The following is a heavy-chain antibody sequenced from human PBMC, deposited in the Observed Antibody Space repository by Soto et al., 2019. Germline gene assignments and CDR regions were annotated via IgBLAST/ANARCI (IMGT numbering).Heavy chain of an antibody. CDR3: AQQLGRKYFQH. J-gene: IGHJ1*01. CDR2: ISYDGSNK. D-gene: IGHD6-13*01. CDR1: GFTFSSYA. V-gene: IGHV3-30-3*01. Sequence: QVQLVESGGGVVQPGRSLRLSCAASGFTFSSYAMHWVRQAPGKGLEWVAVISYDGSNKYYADSVKGRFTISRNNSKNSQYLQMNSLRAEDTAVYYCAQQLGRKYFQHWVQGTLVTVSS.